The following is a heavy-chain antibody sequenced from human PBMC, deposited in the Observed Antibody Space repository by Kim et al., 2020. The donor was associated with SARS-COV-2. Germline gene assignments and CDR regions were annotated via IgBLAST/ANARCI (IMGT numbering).Heavy chain of an antibody. CDR1: GGSFSGYY. CDR2: INHSGST. Sequence: SETLSLTCAVYGGSFSGYYWSWIRQPPGKGLEWIGEINHSGSTNYNPSLKSRVTISVDTSKNQFSLKLSSVTAADTAVYYCARASTGIAADWFDPWGQGT. J-gene: IGHJ5*02. CDR3: ARASTGIAADWFDP. V-gene: IGHV4-34*01. D-gene: IGHD6-13*01.